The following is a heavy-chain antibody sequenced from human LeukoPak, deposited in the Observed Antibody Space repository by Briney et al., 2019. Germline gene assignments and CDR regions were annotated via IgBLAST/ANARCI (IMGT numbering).Heavy chain of an antibody. V-gene: IGHV4-34*01. Sequence: SETLSLTCAVYGGSFSGYYWSWIRQPPGKWLEWIGEINHSGSTNYNPSLKSRVTISVDTSKNQFSLKLSSVTAADTAVYYCARGGSYGDSNYYYYGMDVWGQGTTVTVSS. CDR1: GGSFSGYY. J-gene: IGHJ6*02. CDR3: ARGGSYGDSNYYYYGMDV. D-gene: IGHD4-17*01. CDR2: INHSGST.